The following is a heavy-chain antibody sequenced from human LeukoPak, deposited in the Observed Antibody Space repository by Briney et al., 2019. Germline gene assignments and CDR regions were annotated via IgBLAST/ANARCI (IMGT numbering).Heavy chain of an antibody. D-gene: IGHD6-13*01. J-gene: IGHJ4*02. CDR2: ISSSGSTI. CDR1: GFTFSSYE. CDR3: ARRYSSSWYSHYYFDY. Sequence: PGGSLRLSCAASGFTFSSYEMNWVRQAPGKGLEWVSYISSSGSTIYYADSVKGRFTISRDNAKNSLYLQMNSLRAEDTAVYYCARRYSSSWYSHYYFDYWGQGTLVTVSS. V-gene: IGHV3-48*03.